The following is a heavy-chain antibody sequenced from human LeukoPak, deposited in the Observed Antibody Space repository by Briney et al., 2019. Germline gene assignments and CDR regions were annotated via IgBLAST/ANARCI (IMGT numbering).Heavy chain of an antibody. V-gene: IGHV3-74*01. CDR1: GFTFSSHW. D-gene: IGHD5-18*01. J-gene: IGHJ4*02. Sequence: GGSLRLSCAASGFTFSSHWMHWVRQAPGKGLVWVSRINSDGSITSYADSVKGRFTISRDNAKDTLYLQMNSLRAEDAAVYYCASPMWDTAIHDYWGQGTLVTVSS. CDR3: ASPMWDTAIHDY. CDR2: INSDGSIT.